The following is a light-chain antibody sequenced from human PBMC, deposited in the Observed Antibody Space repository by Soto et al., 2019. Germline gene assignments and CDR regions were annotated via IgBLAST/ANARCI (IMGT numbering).Light chain of an antibody. V-gene: IGKV3-20*01. Sequence: EIVLTQSPGTLSLSPGERATLSCRASQSVSSSYLAWYQQKPDQAPRLLIYGASSRATDIPDRFSGSGSGTDFTLTISRLEPEDFAVYYCQQYGSSPWTFGQGTKVEIK. CDR2: GAS. CDR3: QQYGSSPWT. J-gene: IGKJ1*01. CDR1: QSVSSSY.